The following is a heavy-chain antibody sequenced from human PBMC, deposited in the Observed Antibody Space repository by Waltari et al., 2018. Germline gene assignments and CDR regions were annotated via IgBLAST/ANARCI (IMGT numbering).Heavy chain of an antibody. J-gene: IGHJ3*02. Sequence: QLQLQESGPGLVKPSETLSLTCTVSGGSIRSSSYYWGWIRQPPGKGLEWIGSIYYSGSTYYNPSLKSRVTISVDTSKNQFSLKLSSVTAADTAVYYCASSPLYKKDAFDIWGQGTMVTVSS. CDR1: GGSIRSSSYY. V-gene: IGHV4-39*01. CDR3: ASSPLYKKDAFDI. CDR2: IYYSGST. D-gene: IGHD2-2*02.